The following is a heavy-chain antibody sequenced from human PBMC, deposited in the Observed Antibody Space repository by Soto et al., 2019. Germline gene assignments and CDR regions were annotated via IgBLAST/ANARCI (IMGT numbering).Heavy chain of an antibody. D-gene: IGHD3-22*01. V-gene: IGHV1-18*01. J-gene: IGHJ4*02. CDR3: AREVSSGYYLAYFDY. CDR2: ISAYNGNT. Sequence: ASVKVSCTASGYTFTSYGISRVRQAPGQGLEWMGWISAYNGNTNYAQKLQGRVTMTTDTSTSTAYMELRSLRSDDTAVYYCAREVSSGYYLAYFDYWGQGTLVTVSS. CDR1: GYTFTSYG.